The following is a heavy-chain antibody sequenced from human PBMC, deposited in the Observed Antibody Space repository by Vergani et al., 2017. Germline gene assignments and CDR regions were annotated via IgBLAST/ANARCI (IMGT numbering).Heavy chain of an antibody. J-gene: IGHJ4*02. V-gene: IGHV3-23*01. CDR2: VSGSSATS. Sequence: EVQLLESGGGLVQPGGSLRLSCEASGFSFPGYAMSWVRQAPGKGLEWVSSVSGSSATSYYADSVKGRFIISRDNSKNTLHLQMNSLRADDTAVYYCTKDSRRYTCYFLDYWGQGTLATVSS. CDR1: GFSFPGYA. CDR3: TKDSRRYTCYFLDY. D-gene: IGHD2-21*01.